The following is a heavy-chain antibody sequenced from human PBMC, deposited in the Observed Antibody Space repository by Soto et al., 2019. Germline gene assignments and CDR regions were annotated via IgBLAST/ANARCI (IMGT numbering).Heavy chain of an antibody. CDR3: AGDLAAATKGGFDY. V-gene: IGHV4-59*12. CDR2: IYYSGST. Sequence: SETLSLTCTVSGGSISSYYWSWIRQPPGKGLEWIGYIYYSGSTNYNPSLKSRVTISVDTSKNQFSLKLSSVTAADTAVYYCAGDLAAATKGGFDYWGQGTLVTVSS. J-gene: IGHJ4*02. D-gene: IGHD6-13*01. CDR1: GGSISSYY.